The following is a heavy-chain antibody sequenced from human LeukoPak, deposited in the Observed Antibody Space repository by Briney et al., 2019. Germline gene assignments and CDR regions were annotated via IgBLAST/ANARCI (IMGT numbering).Heavy chain of an antibody. V-gene: IGHV3-23*01. CDR2: ISSNGVNT. J-gene: IGHJ4*02. CDR1: GFTFSNYG. Sequence: GGSLRLSCAASGFTFSNYGMSWVRQAPGKGLECISSISSNGVNTYYEDSVKGRFSISRDNSKNTLYLQMNSLRVEDTAIYYCAKHLPNLGLDYWGQGALVTVSS. CDR3: AKHLPNLGLDY.